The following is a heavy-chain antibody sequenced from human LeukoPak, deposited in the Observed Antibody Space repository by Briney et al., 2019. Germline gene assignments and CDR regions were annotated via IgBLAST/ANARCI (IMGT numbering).Heavy chain of an antibody. CDR2: MNPNSGNT. CDR3: ARDPYSSSHPFDY. D-gene: IGHD6-6*01. CDR1: GYTFTSYD. Sequence: ASVKVSCKASGYTFTSYDINWVRQATGQGLESMGWMNPNSGNTGYAQKFQGSVTITRNTSISTAYMELSSLRSEDTAVYYCARDPYSSSHPFDYWGQGTLVTVSS. J-gene: IGHJ4*02. V-gene: IGHV1-8*03.